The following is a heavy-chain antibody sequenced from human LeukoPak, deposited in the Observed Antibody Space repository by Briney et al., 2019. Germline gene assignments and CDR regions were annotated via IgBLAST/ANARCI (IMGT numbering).Heavy chain of an antibody. CDR1: GGSVSSYY. Sequence: PSETLSLTCTVSGGSVSSYYWSWIRQPPGKGLEWIGYIYYSGSTNYNPSLKSRVTISVDTSKNQFSLKLSSVTAADTAVYYCARDSGSYPGGWFDPWGQGTLVTVSS. D-gene: IGHD1-26*01. J-gene: IGHJ5*02. CDR3: ARDSGSYPGGWFDP. V-gene: IGHV4-59*02. CDR2: IYYSGST.